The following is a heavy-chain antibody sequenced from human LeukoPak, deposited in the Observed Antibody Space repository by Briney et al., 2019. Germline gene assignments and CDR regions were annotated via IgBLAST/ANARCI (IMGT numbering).Heavy chain of an antibody. J-gene: IGHJ3*02. CDR1: GDSVSSNSAA. D-gene: IGHD1-26*01. Sequence: SQTLSLTCAISGDSVSSNSAAWNWVRQSPSRGLQWLGRTYYWSQWFDDYAISVKSRITINPDTSKNQFSLQLNSVTPEDTAVYYCARATRSGNYFGAFDIWGPGTMVTFSS. V-gene: IGHV6-1*01. CDR3: ARATRSGNYFGAFDI. CDR2: TYYWSQWFD.